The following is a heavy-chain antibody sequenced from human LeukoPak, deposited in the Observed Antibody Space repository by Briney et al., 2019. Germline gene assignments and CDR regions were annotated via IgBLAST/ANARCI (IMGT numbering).Heavy chain of an antibody. Sequence: LRLSCAASGFTFSSYAMHWIRQPPGKGLEWIGNIYYSGSSFYNPSLKSRLTISVDTSKHQFSLKLSSVTAADTAVYYCARDHGDYVGYFDYWGQGSLVTVSS. CDR3: ARDHGDYVGYFDY. CDR2: IYYSGSS. D-gene: IGHD4-17*01. CDR1: GFTFSSYAMH. J-gene: IGHJ4*02. V-gene: IGHV4-30-4*01.